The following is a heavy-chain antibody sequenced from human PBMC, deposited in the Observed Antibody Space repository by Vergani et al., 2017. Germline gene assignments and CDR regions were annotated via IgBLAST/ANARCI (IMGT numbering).Heavy chain of an antibody. CDR2: IRDDGSNK. V-gene: IGHV3-30*02. Sequence: QVQLVESGGGVVQPGGSLRLSCAASGFTFSSYGMHWVRQAPGKGLEWVAFIRDDGSNKYYADSVKGRLTISRDKSKNTLYLQMNSLRAEDTAVYYCAKDAFFALVRGVYFDYWGQGTLVTVSS. J-gene: IGHJ4*02. CDR3: AKDAFFALVRGVYFDY. CDR1: GFTFSSYG. D-gene: IGHD3-10*01.